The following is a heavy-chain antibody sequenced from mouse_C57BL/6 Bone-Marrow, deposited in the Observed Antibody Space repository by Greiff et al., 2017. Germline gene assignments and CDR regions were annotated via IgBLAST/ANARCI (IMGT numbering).Heavy chain of an antibody. CDR1: GYTFTSYW. J-gene: IGHJ1*03. D-gene: IGHD4-1*01. CDR2: IDPGSGNT. Sequence: VQLQQPGAELVKPGASVKMSCKASGYTFTSYWIPWVKQRPGQGLEWIGDIDPGSGNTNYNEKFKSKATLTVDTSSSTAYMQLSSLTSEDSAVYYCARSDWDWSFDVGGRGTAVTVTS. CDR3: ARSDWDWSFDV. V-gene: IGHV1-55*01.